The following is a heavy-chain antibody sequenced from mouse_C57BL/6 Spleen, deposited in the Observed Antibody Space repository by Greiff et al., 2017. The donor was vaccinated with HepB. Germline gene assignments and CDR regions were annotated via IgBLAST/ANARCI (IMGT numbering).Heavy chain of an antibody. V-gene: IGHV1-64*01. CDR1: GYTFTSYW. D-gene: IGHD1-1*01. Sequence: QVQLQQPGAELVKPGASVKLSCKASGYTFTSYWMHWVKQRPGQGLEWIGMIHPNSGSTNYNEKFKSKATLTVDKSSSTAYMQLSSLTSEDSAVYYCARSGDYGSSPHWYFDVWGTGTTVTVSS. J-gene: IGHJ1*03. CDR3: ARSGDYGSSPHWYFDV. CDR2: IHPNSGST.